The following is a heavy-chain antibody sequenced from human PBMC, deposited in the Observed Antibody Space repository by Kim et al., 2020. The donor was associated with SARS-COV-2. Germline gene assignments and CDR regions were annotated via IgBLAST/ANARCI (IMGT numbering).Heavy chain of an antibody. D-gene: IGHD3-16*01. CDR3: ARLAYLRDGPIRKGLFDS. Sequence: SETLSLTCAVSGDSITNYYWSWIRQPPGKGLEWIGYFFHSAGTNYNPSLKNRVTISVDTSKSQVSLNLNSVTAADTAVYFCARLAYLRDGPIRKGLFDSWGQGTLVTVS. CDR2: FFHSAGT. V-gene: IGHV4-59*13. CDR1: GDSITNYY. J-gene: IGHJ4*02.